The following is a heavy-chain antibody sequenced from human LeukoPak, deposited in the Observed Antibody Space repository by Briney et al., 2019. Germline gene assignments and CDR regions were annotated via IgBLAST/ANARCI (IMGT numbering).Heavy chain of an antibody. J-gene: IGHJ4*02. CDR2: INPSGGST. V-gene: IGHV1-46*01. Sequence: ASVKVSCKASGYSFTTYGISWVRQAPGQGLEWMGIINPSGGSTSYAQKFQGRVTMTRDTSTSTVYMELSSLRSEDTAVYYCARPSIVGDFDYWGQGTLVTVSS. CDR3: ARPSIVGDFDY. D-gene: IGHD1-26*01. CDR1: GYSFTTYG.